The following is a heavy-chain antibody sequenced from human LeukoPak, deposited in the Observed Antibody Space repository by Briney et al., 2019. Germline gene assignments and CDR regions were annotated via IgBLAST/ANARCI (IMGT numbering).Heavy chain of an antibody. CDR1: GYTFAGYN. CDR2: INPNSGGT. CDR3: ASQLGTVDGDY. V-gene: IGHV1-2*06. J-gene: IGHJ4*02. Sequence: ASVKVSCKASGYTFAGYNMHRVRQAPGQGLEWMGRINPNSGGTNYAQKFQGRVTMTRDTSISTAYMELSRLRSDDTAVYYCASQLGTVDGDYWGQGTLVTVSS. D-gene: IGHD1-26*01.